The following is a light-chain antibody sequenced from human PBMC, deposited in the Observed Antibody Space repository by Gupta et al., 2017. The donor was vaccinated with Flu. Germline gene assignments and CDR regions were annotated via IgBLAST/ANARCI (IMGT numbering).Light chain of an antibody. CDR2: VAS. J-gene: IGKJ4*01. CDR1: QDISSY. Sequence: DLQLTQSPSFLSASVGDRVTITCRASQDISSYLAWYQQKPGKAPKVLIYVASTLQSGVPSRFSGSGSGTEFTLTIGSLQPEDFATYYCQHSHSYPLTFGGGTKVEIK. CDR3: QHSHSYPLT. V-gene: IGKV1-9*01.